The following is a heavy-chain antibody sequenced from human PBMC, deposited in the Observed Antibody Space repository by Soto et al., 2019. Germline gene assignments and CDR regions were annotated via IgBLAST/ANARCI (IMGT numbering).Heavy chain of an antibody. CDR3: ASQTCSGGSCYPYYYYYGMDV. CDR2: ISSSSSYI. Sequence: PGGSLRLSCAASGFTFSSYSMNWVRQAPWKGLEWVSSISSSSSYIYYADSVKGRFTISRDNAKNSLYLQMNSLRAEDTAVYYCASQTCSGGSCYPYYYYYGMDVWGQGTTVTVYS. V-gene: IGHV3-21*01. J-gene: IGHJ6*02. D-gene: IGHD2-15*01. CDR1: GFTFSSYS.